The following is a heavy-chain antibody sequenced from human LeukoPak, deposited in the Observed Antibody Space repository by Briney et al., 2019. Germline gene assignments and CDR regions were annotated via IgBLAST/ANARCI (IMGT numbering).Heavy chain of an antibody. J-gene: IGHJ6*02. CDR1: GYTFTTYG. V-gene: IGHV1-18*01. D-gene: IGHD6-19*01. CDR3: ASMSSGWYAPKNYGMDV. Sequence: ASVKVSCKASGYTFTTYGISWVRQAPGQGLEWMGWISAYNGNTNYAQKLQGRVTMTTDTSTNTAYMELRSLRSDDTAVYYCASMSSGWYAPKNYGMDVWGQGTTVTVSS. CDR2: ISAYNGNT.